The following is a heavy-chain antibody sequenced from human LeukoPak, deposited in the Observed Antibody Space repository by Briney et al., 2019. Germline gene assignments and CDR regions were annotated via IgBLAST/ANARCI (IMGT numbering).Heavy chain of an antibody. J-gene: IGHJ6*03. CDR3: ARDPLRYFNWNHYYYYMDV. D-gene: IGHD3-9*01. V-gene: IGHV3-49*04. CDR2: IRTQSYGAAT. Sequence: GGSLRLSCAASGFTFSSYAMSWVRQAPGKGLEWVGFIRTQSYGAATEYGASMKGRFTISRDDSKSIAYLQMNSLKTEDTAVYYCARDPLRYFNWNHYYYYMDVWGKGTTVTISS. CDR1: GFTFSSYA.